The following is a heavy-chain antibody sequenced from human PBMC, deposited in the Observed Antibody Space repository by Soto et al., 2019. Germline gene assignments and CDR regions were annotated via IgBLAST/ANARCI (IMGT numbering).Heavy chain of an antibody. J-gene: IGHJ5*02. V-gene: IGHV4-4*07. CDR2: VYSSGGT. CDR1: GGSMSSYY. D-gene: IGHD3-3*01. Sequence: PSETLSLTCTVSGGSMSSYYCTWIRQPAGKGLEWTGRVYSSGGTHYNPSLKSRVTISLDTSKNQFSLRLLSVTDADTAVYYCARGQRFSDWFDPWGQGTLVTVSS. CDR3: ARGQRFSDWFDP.